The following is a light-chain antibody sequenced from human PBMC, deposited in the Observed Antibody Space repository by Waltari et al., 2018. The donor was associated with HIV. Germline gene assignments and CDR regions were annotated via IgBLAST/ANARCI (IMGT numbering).Light chain of an antibody. J-gene: IGKJ1*01. CDR1: QSVSSN. CDR2: DAS. V-gene: IGKV3-15*01. Sequence: EVVMTQSPATLSVPPGERVTLSCRASQSVSSNLAWYQQTPGQAPRLLIYDASTRASGVPARFSGSGSGTDFTLTITSLQSEDFAVYYCQQYNNWPPWTFGQGTRVQIK. CDR3: QQYNNWPPWT.